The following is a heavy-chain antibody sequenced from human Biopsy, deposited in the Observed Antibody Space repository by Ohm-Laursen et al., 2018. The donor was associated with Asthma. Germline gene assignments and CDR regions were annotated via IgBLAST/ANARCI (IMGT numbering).Heavy chain of an antibody. D-gene: IGHD4-17*01. V-gene: IGHV4-30-4*01. CDR2: VFWSGST. CDR1: GGYTGSSDHH. Sequence: TLSLTCRVSGGYTGSSDHHWAWIRQAPGKGLEWIGFVFWSGSTHYSRSLERRVSISIDTATNEFSMKLWSVTSADTAVYFCARVVSYGDIYFGIDVWGPGNTVVVS. CDR3: ARVVSYGDIYFGIDV. J-gene: IGHJ6*02.